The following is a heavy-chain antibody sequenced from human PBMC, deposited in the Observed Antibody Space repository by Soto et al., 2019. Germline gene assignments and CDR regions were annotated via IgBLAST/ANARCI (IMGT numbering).Heavy chain of an antibody. CDR1: GGTFSSYT. D-gene: IGHD6-13*01. CDR2: IIPILGIA. J-gene: IGHJ4*02. V-gene: IGHV1-69*02. CDR3: ARGIAAAGTYFDY. Sequence: ASVKVSCKASGGTFSSYTISWVRQAPGQGLEWMGRIIPILGIANYAQKFQGRVTITADKSTSTAYMDLSSLRSEDTAVYYCARGIAAAGTYFDYWGQGTLVTVSS.